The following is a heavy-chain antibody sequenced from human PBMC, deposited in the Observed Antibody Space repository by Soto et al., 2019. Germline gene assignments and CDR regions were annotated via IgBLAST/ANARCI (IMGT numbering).Heavy chain of an antibody. J-gene: IGHJ4*02. Sequence: SETLSLTCAVPGGSVSSDDYYWTWIRQPPGRGLEWIGYIYYTGRTSYSPSLKSRLIISIDTSKNHFSLKLNSVSAADTAVYYCARDRSNSPDYFDYWGQGTLVTVSS. D-gene: IGHD6-6*01. CDR1: GGSVSSDDYY. CDR3: ARDRSNSPDYFDY. V-gene: IGHV4-30-4*01. CDR2: IYYTGRT.